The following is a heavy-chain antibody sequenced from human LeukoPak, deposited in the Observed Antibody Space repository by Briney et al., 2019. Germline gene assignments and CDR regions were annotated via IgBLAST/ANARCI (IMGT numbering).Heavy chain of an antibody. Sequence: SSETLSLTCTVSGGSISSGSYYWSWIRQPAGKGLEWIGRIYTSGSTNYNPSLKSRVTISVDTSKNQFSLKLSSVTAADTAVYYCAIATRGNWFDPWGQGTLVTVSS. D-gene: IGHD1-14*01. J-gene: IGHJ5*02. CDR2: IYTSGST. CDR3: AIATRGNWFDP. V-gene: IGHV4-61*02. CDR1: GGSISSGSYY.